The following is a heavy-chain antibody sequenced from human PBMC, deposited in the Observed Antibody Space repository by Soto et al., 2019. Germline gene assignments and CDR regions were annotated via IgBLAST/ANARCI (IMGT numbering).Heavy chain of an antibody. V-gene: IGHV3-73*01. J-gene: IGHJ5*02. Sequence: EVQLVESGGGLVQPGGSLKLSCAASGFTFSGSAMHWVRQASGKGLEWVGRIRSKANSYATAYAASVKGRFTISRDDSKNTAYLQMNSLNTEDTAVYYCTRHDDIVVVVAATPNWFDPWGQGTLVTVSS. CDR1: GFTFSGSA. CDR2: IRSKANSYAT. D-gene: IGHD2-15*01. CDR3: TRHDDIVVVVAATPNWFDP.